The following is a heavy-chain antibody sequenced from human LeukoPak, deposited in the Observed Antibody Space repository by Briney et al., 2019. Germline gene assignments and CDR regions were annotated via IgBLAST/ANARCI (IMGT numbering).Heavy chain of an antibody. D-gene: IGHD2-21*02. CDR1: GGTVVNYG. J-gene: IGHJ6*03. CDR3: ATTRFAYCDRDCIRVPPNMYYYFYMDV. V-gene: IGHV1-69*06. CDR2: IIPMFGTS. Sequence: GASVKVSCKASGGTVVNYGISWVRQAPGQGLEWMGGIIPMFGTSKYAQKFQGRVTITADKSTSTAYMELSSLKSEDTAVYYCATTRFAYCDRDCIRVPPNMYYYFYMDVWGRGTTVTVSS.